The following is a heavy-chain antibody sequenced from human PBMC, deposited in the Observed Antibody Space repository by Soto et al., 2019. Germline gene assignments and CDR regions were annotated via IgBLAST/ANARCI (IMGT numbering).Heavy chain of an antibody. CDR2: INHSGST. Sequence: PSETLSLACAVYGGCFSGYYWSWIRQPPGKGLEWIGEINHSGSTNYNPSLKSRVTISVDTSKNQFSLKLSSVTAADTAVYYCARTVPILGVVILYYYYGMDVCGQGTTVTVSS. CDR1: GGCFSGYY. CDR3: ARTVPILGVVILYYYYGMDV. J-gene: IGHJ6*02. D-gene: IGHD3-3*01. V-gene: IGHV4-34*01.